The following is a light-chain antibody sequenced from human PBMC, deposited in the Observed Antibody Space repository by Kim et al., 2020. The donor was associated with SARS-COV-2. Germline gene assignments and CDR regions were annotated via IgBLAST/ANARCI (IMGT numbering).Light chain of an antibody. Sequence: QSTLTQPPSASGSPGQSVTISCTGTSSDVGGYNYVSWYQQHPGKAPKLLISEVTKRPSGVPDRFSGSKYANTASLTVSGLQAEDEADYYCSSYAPSTRHWLFGGGTQLTVL. J-gene: IGLJ3*02. V-gene: IGLV2-8*01. CDR3: SSYAPSTRHWL. CDR2: EVT. CDR1: SSDVGGYNY.